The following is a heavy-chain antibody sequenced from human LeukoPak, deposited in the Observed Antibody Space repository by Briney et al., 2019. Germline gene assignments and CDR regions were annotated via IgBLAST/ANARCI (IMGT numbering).Heavy chain of an antibody. CDR2: IYYSGST. V-gene: IGHV4-59*01. CDR3: ARTIAVAGTNCFDY. D-gene: IGHD6-19*01. CDR1: GGSISSYY. Sequence: SETLSLTCTVSGGSISSYYWSWIRQPPGKGLEWIGYIYYSGSTNYNPSLKSRVTISVDTSKNQFSLKLSSVTAADTAVYYCARTIAVAGTNCFDYWGQGTLVTVSS. J-gene: IGHJ4*02.